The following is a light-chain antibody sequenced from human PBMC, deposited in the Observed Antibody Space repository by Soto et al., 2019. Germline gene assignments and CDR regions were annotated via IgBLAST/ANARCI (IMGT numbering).Light chain of an antibody. J-gene: IGKJ3*01. Sequence: EILMTQSPATLSVSPGERATLSCRASQSLSRNLAWYQQKPGQAPRLLIYGASTRASGVPARFSGSGSGTEFTLTLSSLQSQDLALYFCQHSNDWPPAFTFGPGTKVDL. CDR3: QHSNDWPPAFT. V-gene: IGKV3-15*01. CDR2: GAS. CDR1: QSLSRN.